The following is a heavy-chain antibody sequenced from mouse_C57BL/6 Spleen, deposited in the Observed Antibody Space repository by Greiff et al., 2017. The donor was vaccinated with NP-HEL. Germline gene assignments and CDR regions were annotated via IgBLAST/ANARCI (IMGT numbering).Heavy chain of an antibody. CDR2: IYPGDGDT. CDR1: GYAFSSSW. CDR3: AKRGLLLAMDY. V-gene: IGHV1-82*01. Sequence: VQLQESGPELVKPGASVKISCKASGYAFSSSWMNWVKQRPGKGLEWIGRIYPGDGDTTYNGKFKGKATLTADKSSSTAYMQLSSLTSEDSAVYFCAKRGLLLAMDYWGQGTSVTVSS. D-gene: IGHD2-3*01. J-gene: IGHJ4*01.